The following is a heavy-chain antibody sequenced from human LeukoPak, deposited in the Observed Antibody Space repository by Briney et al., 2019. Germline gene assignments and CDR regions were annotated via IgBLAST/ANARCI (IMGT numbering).Heavy chain of an antibody. CDR3: AKGYYDSSGYPYYFDY. V-gene: IGHV3-23*01. Sequence: GGSLRLSCAASGFTFSSYAMSWVRQAPGKGLEWVSAISGSGGSTYYADSVKGRFTISRDNSKNTLYLQMNSLRAEDTAVYYSAKGYYDSSGYPYYFDYWGQGTLVTVSS. J-gene: IGHJ4*02. CDR1: GFTFSSYA. D-gene: IGHD3-22*01. CDR2: ISGSGGST.